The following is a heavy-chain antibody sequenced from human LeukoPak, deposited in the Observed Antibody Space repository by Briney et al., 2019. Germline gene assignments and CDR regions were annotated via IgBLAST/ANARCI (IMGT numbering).Heavy chain of an antibody. V-gene: IGHV1-18*01. CDR1: GYTFTSYD. CDR2: ISAYNGNT. J-gene: IGHJ4*02. Sequence: GASVKVSCKASGYTFTSYDINWVRQATGQGLEWMGWISAYNGNTNYAQKLQGRVTMTTDTSTSTAYMELRSLRSDDTAVYYCARDFGGYYFDYWGQGTLVTVSS. D-gene: IGHD3-10*01. CDR3: ARDFGGYYFDY.